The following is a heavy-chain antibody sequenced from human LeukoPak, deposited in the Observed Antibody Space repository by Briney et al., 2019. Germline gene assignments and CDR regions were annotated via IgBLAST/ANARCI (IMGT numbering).Heavy chain of an antibody. Sequence: PSETLSLTCTVSGGSVSSGSYYWSWIRQPPGKGLEWNGYIYYSGSTNYNPSLKSRVTISVDTSKNQFSLKLSSVTAADTAVYYCAREAPRGYYYDSSGYSWDYWGQGTLVTVSS. CDR2: IYYSGST. CDR1: GGSVSSGSYY. V-gene: IGHV4-61*01. CDR3: AREAPRGYYYDSSGYSWDY. J-gene: IGHJ4*02. D-gene: IGHD3-22*01.